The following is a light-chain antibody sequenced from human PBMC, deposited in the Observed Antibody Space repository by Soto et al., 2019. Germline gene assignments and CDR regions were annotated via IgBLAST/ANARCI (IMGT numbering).Light chain of an antibody. CDR1: QTISTW. Sequence: DVQMTQSPSTLPASVGDRVTITCRASQTISTWLAWYQQKPGKAPKLLIYDASSLESGVPSRFSGSGSGTEFTLSISSLQPDDFATYYRQKYNSYLRTLSQRTKMEIK. CDR3: QKYNSYLRT. V-gene: IGKV1-5*01. CDR2: DAS. J-gene: IGKJ1*01.